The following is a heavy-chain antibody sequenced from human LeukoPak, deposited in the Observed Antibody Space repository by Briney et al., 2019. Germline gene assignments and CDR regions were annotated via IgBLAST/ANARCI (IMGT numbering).Heavy chain of an antibody. CDR1: GFTFSSYW. J-gene: IGHJ4*02. CDR2: IKQDGSEK. CDR3: ARGTRGDTAMVSLDY. D-gene: IGHD5-18*01. V-gene: IGHV3-7*01. Sequence: GGSLRLSCAASGFTFSSYWMSWVRQAPGKGLEWAANIKQDGSEKYYVDSVKGRFTISRDNAKNSLYLQMNSLRAEDTAVYYCARGTRGDTAMVSLDYWGQGTLVTVSS.